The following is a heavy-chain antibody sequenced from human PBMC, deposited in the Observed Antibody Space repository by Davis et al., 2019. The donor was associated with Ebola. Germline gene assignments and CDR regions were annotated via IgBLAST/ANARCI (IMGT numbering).Heavy chain of an antibody. Sequence: PGGSLRLSCAASGFTFSNAWMNWVPQAPGKGLEWVGRIKRKTDGGTTDYAAPVKGRFTISRDDSKNTLYLQMNSLKTEDTAVYYCTTDPTGWLDPWGQGTLVTVSS. CDR1: GFTFSNAW. V-gene: IGHV3-15*07. J-gene: IGHJ5*02. CDR3: TTDPTGWLDP. CDR2: IKRKTDGGTT. D-gene: IGHD2-8*02.